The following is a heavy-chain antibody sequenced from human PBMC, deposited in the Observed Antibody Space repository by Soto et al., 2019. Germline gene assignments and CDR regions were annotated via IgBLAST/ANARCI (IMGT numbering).Heavy chain of an antibody. CDR1: GFSLSTSGMR. D-gene: IGHD6-13*01. Sequence: SGPTLVNPTQTLTLTCTFSGFSLSTSGMRVSWIRQPPGKALEWLALIDWDDDKYYSTSLETRLTISKDTSKNQVVLTMTNMDPVDTATYYCARIAAAGTDYYYGMDVWGQGTTVTVSS. V-gene: IGHV2-70*01. CDR2: IDWDDDK. J-gene: IGHJ6*02. CDR3: ARIAAAGTDYYYGMDV.